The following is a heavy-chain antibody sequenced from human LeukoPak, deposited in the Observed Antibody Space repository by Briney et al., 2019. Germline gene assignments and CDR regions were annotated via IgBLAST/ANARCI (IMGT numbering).Heavy chain of an antibody. CDR1: GFNFNKYD. V-gene: IGHV3-23*01. J-gene: IGHJ4*02. Sequence: GWSLRLSCAASGFNFNKYDMTWARQAPGKGLEWVSTITGRSDKTYYTDSVKGRFVTSRDNSKDTLYLQMNSLRAEDTALNYCAKGGWLDDLGQGALVTVSS. D-gene: IGHD6-19*01. CDR2: ITGRSDKT. CDR3: AKGGWLDD.